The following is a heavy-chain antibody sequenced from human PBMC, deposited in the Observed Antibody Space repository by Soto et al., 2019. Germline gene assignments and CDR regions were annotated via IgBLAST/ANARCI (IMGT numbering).Heavy chain of an antibody. V-gene: IGHV1-18*01. CDR1: GYTFTSYG. D-gene: IGHD3-22*01. Sequence: ASVKVSCKASGYTFTSYGISWVRQAPGQGLEWMGWISAYNGNTNYAQKLQGRVTMTTDTSTSTAYMELRSPRSDDTAVYYCAREDSSGYKGGCRYWGQGTLVTVSS. CDR2: ISAYNGNT. CDR3: AREDSSGYKGGCRY. J-gene: IGHJ4*02.